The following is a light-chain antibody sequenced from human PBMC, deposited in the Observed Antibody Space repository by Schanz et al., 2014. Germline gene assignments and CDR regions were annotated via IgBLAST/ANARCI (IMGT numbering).Light chain of an antibody. CDR1: QSVSSN. J-gene: IGKJ2*01. Sequence: EIVMTQSPATLSVSPGERATLSCRASQSVSSNLAWYQQKPGQAPRLLIYDASNRATGIPARFSGSGSGTDLTLTISSLEPEDFAGDYCQQYGSSPSYTFGPGTKLEIK. V-gene: IGKV3D-15*01. CDR2: DAS. CDR3: QQYGSSPSYT.